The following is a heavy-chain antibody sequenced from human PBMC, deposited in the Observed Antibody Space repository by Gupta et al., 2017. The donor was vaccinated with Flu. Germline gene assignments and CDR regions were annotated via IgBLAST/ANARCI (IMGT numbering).Heavy chain of an antibody. CDR2: IGYGRMYSGTN. V-gene: IGHV4-59*11. CDR3: VQSQAPEVGSDYNTDKYALVSDV. D-gene: IGHD3-10*01. J-gene: IGHJ6*02. Sequence: QVQLQESTPGVVKPSETLSLTCTVPGGSMDSRYWNWLRQPPGKGLEWLGSIGYGRMYSGTNEYKESIKRLTRIFGVTSRNQSSRRLGPLTDEATDVSFCVQSQAPEVGSDYNTDKYALVSDVWGQGTQVTVSS. CDR1: GGSMDSRY.